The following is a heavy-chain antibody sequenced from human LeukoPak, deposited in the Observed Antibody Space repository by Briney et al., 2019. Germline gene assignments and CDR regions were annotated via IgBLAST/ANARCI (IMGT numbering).Heavy chain of an antibody. CDR3: ARGPYYFDY. J-gene: IGHJ4*02. Sequence: SSQTLSLTCTVSGGCISSGSYYWSWIRQPAGKGLEWIGRIYTSGSTNYNPSLKSRVTISVDTSKNQFSLKLSAVTAADTAVYYCARGPYYFDYWGQGTLVTVSS. V-gene: IGHV4-61*02. CDR1: GGCISSGSYY. CDR2: IYTSGST.